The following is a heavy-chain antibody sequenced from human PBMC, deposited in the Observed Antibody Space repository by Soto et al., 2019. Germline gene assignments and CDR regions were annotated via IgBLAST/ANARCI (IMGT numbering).Heavy chain of an antibody. V-gene: IGHV3-23*01. D-gene: IGHD1-1*01. Sequence: PGGSLRLSCAASGFTFGSYTMNWVRQAPGKGLEWVSTFSSGGNIYYAASVKGRFTISRDNSKSTLYLQMDSLRADDTAVYYCEKESDDNESVYYFDPWGHGTLVTLSS. CDR3: EKESDDNESVYYFDP. J-gene: IGHJ4*01. CDR1: GFTFGSYT. CDR2: FSSGGNI.